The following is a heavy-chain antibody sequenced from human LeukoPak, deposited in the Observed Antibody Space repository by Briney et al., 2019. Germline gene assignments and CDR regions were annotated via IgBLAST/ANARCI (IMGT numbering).Heavy chain of an antibody. CDR2: IYHSGRN. V-gene: IGHV4-39*01. J-gene: IGHJ1*01. CDR3: ARRRYYDGSGYLE. D-gene: IGHD3-22*01. CDR1: GDSVSRSDSY. Sequence: PSETLSLTCSVSGDSVSRSDSYWDWIRQPPGKGLEWIGTIYHSGRNYYSPSLKSRVTMSVDPSNNQFSLNLRSVTAADTAVYYCARRRYYDGSGYLEWGQGTLLSVSS.